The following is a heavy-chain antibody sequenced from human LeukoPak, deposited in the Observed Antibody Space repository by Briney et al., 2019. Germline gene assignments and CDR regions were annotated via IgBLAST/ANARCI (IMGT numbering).Heavy chain of an antibody. J-gene: IGHJ4*02. D-gene: IGHD6-19*01. CDR2: ISGSGGST. Sequence: GGSLRLSCAASGFIFNTYAMTWVRQAPGKWREGVSSISGSGGSTQYVDSMKGRFTISRDNSKNTLYLQMNSLRAEDTAIYYCAKGPEATYDGGRYPHYFDHWGQGTQVTVSS. CDR1: GFIFNTYA. V-gene: IGHV3-23*01. CDR3: AKGPEATYDGGRYPHYFDH.